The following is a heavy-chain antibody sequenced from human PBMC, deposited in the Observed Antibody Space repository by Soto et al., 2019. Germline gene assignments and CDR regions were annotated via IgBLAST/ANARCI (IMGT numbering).Heavy chain of an antibody. CDR2: TYYTGST. J-gene: IGHJ4*02. D-gene: IGHD3-16*02. Sequence: SETLSLTCTVSGSSINSMAYYWGWIRQPPGKGLEWIGSTYYTGSTYYNPSLKSRVTISVDTSKNQFSLKLSSVTAADTAVYYCAGHVVTWGTYRFTYLAYWGLGTLVTVS. CDR1: GSSINSMAYY. V-gene: IGHV4-39*01. CDR3: AGHVVTWGTYRFTYLAY.